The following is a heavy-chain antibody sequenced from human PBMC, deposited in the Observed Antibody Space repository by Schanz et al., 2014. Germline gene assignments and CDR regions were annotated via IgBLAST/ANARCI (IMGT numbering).Heavy chain of an antibody. CDR3: ARDRVSFVRGPLGVD. J-gene: IGHJ4*02. Sequence: QVQLVQSGAEVKKPGASVRVSCKASGYSFTTYDVNWVRQAPGQGLEWMGWMNPNSGNTGYAQKFQDRVTMTTDTATGITSLELRNLKSDDTAVYYCARDRVSFVRGPLGVDWGQGTQXIVSS. CDR1: GYSFTTYD. D-gene: IGHD3-10*01. V-gene: IGHV1-8*01. CDR2: MNPNSGNT.